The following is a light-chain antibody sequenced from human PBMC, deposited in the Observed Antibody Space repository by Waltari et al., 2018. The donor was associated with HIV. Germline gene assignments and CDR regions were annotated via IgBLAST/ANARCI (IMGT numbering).Light chain of an antibody. CDR3: QVWDSRSDQPV. CDR1: TIGRES. V-gene: IGLV3-21*01. CDR2: VDF. J-gene: IGLJ1*01. Sequence: SYVLTQPPSLSVAPGETATIPCGGDTIGRESVHWYQQKPGQAPLLVIYVDFDRPSGVPERFSGSNSGNTATLTITRVESGDEADYVCQVWDSRSDQPVFGAGTKVTVL.